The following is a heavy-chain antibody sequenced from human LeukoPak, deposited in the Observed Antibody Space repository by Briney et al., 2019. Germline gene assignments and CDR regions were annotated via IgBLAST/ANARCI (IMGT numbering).Heavy chain of an antibody. V-gene: IGHV5-51*01. J-gene: IGHJ4*02. Sequence: GASLKISCKGSGSRFTSYWIGWVRQMPGKGLEWMGIIYPGDSDTRYSPSFQGQVTISADKSISTAYLQWSSLKASDTAMYYCASCIAAAGSGLDYWGQGTLVTVSS. CDR2: IYPGDSDT. CDR3: ASCIAAAGSGLDY. CDR1: GSRFTSYW. D-gene: IGHD6-13*01.